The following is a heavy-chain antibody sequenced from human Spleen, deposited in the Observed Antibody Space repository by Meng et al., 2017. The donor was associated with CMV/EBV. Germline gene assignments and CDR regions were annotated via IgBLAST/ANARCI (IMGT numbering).Heavy chain of an antibody. CDR2: ISNSGST. J-gene: IGHJ3*02. CDR1: GGSVSSDTYY. CDR3: ASSHDYSNYLRVGAFDI. D-gene: IGHD4-11*01. V-gene: IGHV4-61*01. Sequence: SETLSLTCTVSGGSVSSDTYYWNWNRQSPGKGLEWIAYISNSGSTNYNPSLKSRVTISVDTSKNQFSLKLSSVTAADTAVYYCASSHDYSNYLRVGAFDIWGQGTMVTVSS.